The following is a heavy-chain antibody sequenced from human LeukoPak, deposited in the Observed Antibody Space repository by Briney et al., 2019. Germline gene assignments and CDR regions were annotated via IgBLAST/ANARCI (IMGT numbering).Heavy chain of an antibody. CDR1: GGTFSSYA. CDR2: INPNSGGT. Sequence: ASVKVSCKASGGTFSSYAISWVRQAPGQGLEWMGWINPNSGGTNYAQKFQGRVTMTRDTSISTAYMELSRLRSDDTAVYYCARVVRGVIITSYFDYWGQGTLVTVSS. D-gene: IGHD3-10*01. CDR3: ARVVRGVIITSYFDY. V-gene: IGHV1-2*02. J-gene: IGHJ4*02.